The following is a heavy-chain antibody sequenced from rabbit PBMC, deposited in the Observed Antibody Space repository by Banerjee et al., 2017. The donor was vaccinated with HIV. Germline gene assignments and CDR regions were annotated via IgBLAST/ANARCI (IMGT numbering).Heavy chain of an antibody. D-gene: IGHD2-1*01. Sequence: QEQLEESGGDLVKPEGSLTLTCTASGFSFSSTYYMCWVRQAPGKGLEWIACISTGSSGRTYYASWAKGRFAISKTSSTTVTLQMTSLTAADTATYFCARSRDGGADYALKLWGPGTLVTVS. J-gene: IGHJ6*01. CDR2: ISTGSSGRT. V-gene: IGHV1S45*01. CDR3: ARSRDGGADYALKL. CDR1: GFSFSSTYY.